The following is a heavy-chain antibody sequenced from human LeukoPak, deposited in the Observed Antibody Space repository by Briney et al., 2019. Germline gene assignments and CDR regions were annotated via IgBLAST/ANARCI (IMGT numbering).Heavy chain of an antibody. CDR3: ARESSYYYYYGMDV. V-gene: IGHV3-7*01. CDR2: IKQDGSEK. J-gene: IGHJ6*02. Sequence: PGGSLRLSCTASGFTFSDYWMTWVRQAPGKGLEWVANIKQDGSEKYYVDSVKGRFTISRDNAKNSLYLQMNSLRAEDTAVYYCARESSYYYYYGMDVWGQGTTVTVSS. CDR1: GFTFSDYW.